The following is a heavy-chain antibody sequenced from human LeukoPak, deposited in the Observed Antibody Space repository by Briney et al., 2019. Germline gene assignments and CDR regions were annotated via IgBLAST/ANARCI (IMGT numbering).Heavy chain of an antibody. J-gene: IGHJ6*02. CDR3: APPYGMDV. CDR2: ISATGGTT. Sequence: PGGSLRLSCAASGFTFSNYWMNWVRQAPGKGLEWVSAISATGGTTHYADSVKGRFTISRDNSKNTVYLQMNSLRAEDTAVYYCAPPYGMDVWGQGTTVTVSS. CDR1: GFTFSNYW. V-gene: IGHV3-23*01.